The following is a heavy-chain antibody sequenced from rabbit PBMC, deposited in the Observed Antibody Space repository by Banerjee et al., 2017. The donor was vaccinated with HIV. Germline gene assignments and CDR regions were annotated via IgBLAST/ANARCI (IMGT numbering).Heavy chain of an antibody. CDR1: GFYLSSRYY. J-gene: IGHJ4*01. CDR2: IGTGSGTT. V-gene: IGHV1S45*01. D-gene: IGHD1-1*01. Sequence: QEQLEESGGDLVKPEGSLTLTCTASGFYLSSRYYICWVRQAPGKGLEWIACIGTGSGTTYYATWAKGRFTISKTSSTTVTLQMTSLTAADTATYFCAREDGGVGGYDNNLWGPGTLVTVS. CDR3: AREDGGVGGYDNNL.